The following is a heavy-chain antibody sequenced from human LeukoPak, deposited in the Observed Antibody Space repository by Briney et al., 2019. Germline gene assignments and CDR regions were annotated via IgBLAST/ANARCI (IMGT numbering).Heavy chain of an antibody. Sequence: SETLSLTCTVSGGSISSSSYYWGWIRQPPGKGLEWIGSIYYSGSTYYNPSLKSRVTISVDTSKNQFSLKLSSVTAADTAVYYCARVRWPADAFDIWGQGTMVTVSS. CDR2: IYYSGST. CDR3: ARVRWPADAFDI. CDR1: GGSISSSSYY. J-gene: IGHJ3*02. D-gene: IGHD4-23*01. V-gene: IGHV4-39*07.